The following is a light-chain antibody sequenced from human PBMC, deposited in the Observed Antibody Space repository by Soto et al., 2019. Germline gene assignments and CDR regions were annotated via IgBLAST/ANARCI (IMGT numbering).Light chain of an antibody. J-gene: IGKJ2*01. CDR3: QQYNSYPST. Sequence: DIQMTQSPSTLSASVGDRVTITCRASQSISSWLAWYQQKPGKAPKLLIYKASSLESGVPSRFSGSGSGTEFALTISILQPDDFATYYCQQYNSYPSTFGQGTKLEIK. V-gene: IGKV1-5*03. CDR1: QSISSW. CDR2: KAS.